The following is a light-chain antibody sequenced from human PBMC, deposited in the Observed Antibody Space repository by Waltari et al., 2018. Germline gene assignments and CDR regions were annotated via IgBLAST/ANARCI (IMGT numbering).Light chain of an antibody. Sequence: QSALTQPASVSGSPGPSITIPCTGTSRDVGSYNYVSWYQQHPGQAPQRMTYDVTNRPSGVSIRFSGSKSGTTASLTISGLQAEDEADYYCSSYMSTTTLELFGGGTSLTVL. CDR3: SSYMSTTTLEL. J-gene: IGLJ2*01. V-gene: IGLV2-14*03. CDR2: DVT. CDR1: SRDVGSYNY.